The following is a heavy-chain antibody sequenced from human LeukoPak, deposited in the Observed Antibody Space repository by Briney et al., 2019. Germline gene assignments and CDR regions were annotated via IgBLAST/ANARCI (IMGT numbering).Heavy chain of an antibody. CDR3: SRIRSGGWYDPVDY. CDR1: GFTFSSYG. Sequence: GGSLRLSCAASGFTFSSYGMHWVRQAPGKGLEWVSAISRSGRSTYYADSVKGRFTISRDNAKNSLYLQMNSLRAEDTALYYCSRIRSGGWYDPVDYWGQGTLVTVSS. V-gene: IGHV3-21*04. D-gene: IGHD6-19*01. CDR2: ISRSGRST. J-gene: IGHJ4*02.